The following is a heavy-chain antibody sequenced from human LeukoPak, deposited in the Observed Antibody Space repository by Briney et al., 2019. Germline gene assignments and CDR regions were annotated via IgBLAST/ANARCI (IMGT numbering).Heavy chain of an antibody. CDR3: ARPTRPRAQNERRGDAFHV. CDR2: IYPTGKT. Sequence: SETLSLTCIVSGDFVRGDYYGGWIRQPPGKGLEWIGSIYPTGKTSYNPSLKRRVAISLDMSKNQFSLRLTSVTAADRALYFCARPTRPRAQNERRGDAFHVCGPGTMVTVSS. V-gene: IGHV4-38-2*02. CDR1: GDFVRGDYY. J-gene: IGHJ3*01. D-gene: IGHD1-1*01.